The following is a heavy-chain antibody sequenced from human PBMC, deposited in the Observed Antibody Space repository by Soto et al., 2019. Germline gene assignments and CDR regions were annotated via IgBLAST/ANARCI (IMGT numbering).Heavy chain of an antibody. V-gene: IGHV1-18*01. CDR3: ARTDMVSTGYYYYYMDV. J-gene: IGHJ6*03. CDR2: ISAYNGNT. CDR1: GYTFTSYG. Sequence: QVQLVQSGAEVKKPGASVKVSCKASGYTFTSYGISWVRQAPGQGLEWMGWISAYNGNTNYAQKLEGRVTMTQDTSTSTAYMELRSLRSDDTAVYYCARTDMVSTGYYYYYMDVWGKGTTVTVSS. D-gene: IGHD5-12*01.